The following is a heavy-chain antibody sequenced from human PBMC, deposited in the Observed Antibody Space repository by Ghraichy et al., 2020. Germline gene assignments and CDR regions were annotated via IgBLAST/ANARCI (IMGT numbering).Heavy chain of an antibody. CDR2: ISSSGSTI. CDR3: VGYWDYYYYGMDV. Sequence: AGSLRLSCAASGFTFSDYYMSWIRQAPGKGLEWVSYISSSGSTIYYADSVKGRFTISRDNAKNSLYLQMNSLRAEDTAVYYCVGYWDYYYYGMDVWGQGTTVTVSS. V-gene: IGHV3-11*01. J-gene: IGHJ6*02. CDR1: GFTFSDYY. D-gene: IGHD5-18*01.